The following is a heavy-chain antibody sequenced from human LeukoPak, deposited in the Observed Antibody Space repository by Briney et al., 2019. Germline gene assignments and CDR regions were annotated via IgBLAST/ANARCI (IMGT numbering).Heavy chain of an antibody. Sequence: PGGSLRLSCAGSGFTLSKYWMHWVRQAPGKGLAWVSRISSDGTTTAYADSVKGRFTISRDAAKNMLYLQMNSLRVEDTAMYYCARPGDNYAILGLDYWGQGTLVTVSS. CDR2: ISSDGTTT. D-gene: IGHD3-9*01. CDR1: GFTLSKYW. CDR3: ARPGDNYAILGLDY. J-gene: IGHJ4*02. V-gene: IGHV3-74*01.